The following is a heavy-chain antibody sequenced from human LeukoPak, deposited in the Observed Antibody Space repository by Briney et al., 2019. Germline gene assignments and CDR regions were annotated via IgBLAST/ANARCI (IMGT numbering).Heavy chain of an antibody. Sequence: GGSLRLSCAASGFTFSSYEMNWVRQAPGKGLEWVSYISSSGSTIYYADSVKGRFTISRDKAKNSLYLQMNSLRAEDTAVYYCARDSVWYDSSNGMDVWSQGTTVTVSS. CDR1: GFTFSSYE. CDR2: ISSSGSTI. D-gene: IGHD3-22*01. V-gene: IGHV3-48*03. CDR3: ARDSVWYDSSNGMDV. J-gene: IGHJ6*02.